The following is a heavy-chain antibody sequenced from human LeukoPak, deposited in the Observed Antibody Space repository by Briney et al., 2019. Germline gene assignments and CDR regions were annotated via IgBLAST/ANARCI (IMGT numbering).Heavy chain of an antibody. J-gene: IGHJ4*02. Sequence: GGSLRLSCAASGFTVSSNYMSWVRQAPGKGLEWVSVIYSGGSTYYADSVKGRFTISRDNSKNMLYLQMNSQRAEDTAVYYCAREQNYYDSSGYYRLFDYWGQGTLVTVSS. CDR2: IYSGGST. CDR1: GFTVSSNY. V-gene: IGHV3-66*01. CDR3: AREQNYYDSSGYYRLFDY. D-gene: IGHD3-22*01.